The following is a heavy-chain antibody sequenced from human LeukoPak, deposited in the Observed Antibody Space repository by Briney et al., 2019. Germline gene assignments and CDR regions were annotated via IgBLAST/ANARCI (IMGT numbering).Heavy chain of an antibody. D-gene: IGHD1-26*01. CDR3: VKDVGGSYAFDY. Sequence: GGSLRLSCSASGFTFSRYAMHWVRQAPGKGLEYVSGINDNGGRTHYGDSAKGRFSISRDNSKHTLHLQMSTLRAEDTALYYCVKDVGGSYAFDYWGQGILVTVAS. CDR1: GFTFSRYA. V-gene: IGHV3-64D*09. J-gene: IGHJ4*02. CDR2: INDNGGRT.